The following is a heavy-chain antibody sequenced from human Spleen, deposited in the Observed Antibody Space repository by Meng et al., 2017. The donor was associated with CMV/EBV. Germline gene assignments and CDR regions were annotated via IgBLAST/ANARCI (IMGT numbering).Heavy chain of an antibody. CDR3: ARWGTDDITIFGVVNHYYYGMDV. Sequence: SETLSLTCTVSGGSISSYYWSWIRQPPGKGLEWIGEIDHSGSTNYNPSLKSRVTISVDTSKNQFSLKLSSVTAADTAVYYCARWGTDDITIFGVVNHYYYGMDVWGQGTTVTVSS. J-gene: IGHJ6*02. CDR2: IDHSGST. D-gene: IGHD3-3*01. CDR1: GGSISSYY. V-gene: IGHV4-34*01.